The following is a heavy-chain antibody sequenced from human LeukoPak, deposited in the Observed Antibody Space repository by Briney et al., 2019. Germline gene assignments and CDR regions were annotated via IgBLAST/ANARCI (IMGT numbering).Heavy chain of an antibody. Sequence: SETLSLTCAVYGGSFSGYYWSWIRQPPGKGLEWIGEINHSGSTNYNPSLKSRVTISVDTSKNQFSLKLSSVTAADTAVYYCARLEENYTIDYWGQGTLVTVSS. V-gene: IGHV4-34*01. CDR2: INHSGST. CDR3: ARLEENYTIDY. J-gene: IGHJ4*02. D-gene: IGHD5-24*01. CDR1: GGSFSGYY.